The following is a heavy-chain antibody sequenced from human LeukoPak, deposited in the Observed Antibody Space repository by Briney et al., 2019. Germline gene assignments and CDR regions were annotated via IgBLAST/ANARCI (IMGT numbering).Heavy chain of an antibody. D-gene: IGHD1-26*01. CDR3: AKEGEVGATRNNWFDP. CDR2: ISYDGSNK. CDR1: GFTFSSYG. J-gene: IGHJ5*02. V-gene: IGHV3-30*18. Sequence: PGGSLRLSCAASGFTFSSYGMHWVRQAPGKGLEWVAVISYDGSNKYYADSVKGRFTISRDNSKNTLYLQMNSLRAEDTAVYYCAKEGEVGATRNNWFDPWGQGTLVTVSS.